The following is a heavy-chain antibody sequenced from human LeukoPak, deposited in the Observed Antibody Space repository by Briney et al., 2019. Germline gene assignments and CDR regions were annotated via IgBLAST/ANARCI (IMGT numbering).Heavy chain of an antibody. CDR3: ANPWYYYGSGSY. CDR2: ISGSGAST. J-gene: IGHJ4*02. D-gene: IGHD3-10*01. CDR1: GFTFSSYA. Sequence: GGSPRLSCAASGFTFSSYAMSWVRQAPGKGLEWVSAISGSGASTYYADSVKGRFTISRDNSKNTLYLQMNSLRAEDTAVYYCANPWYYYGSGSYWGQGTLVTVSS. V-gene: IGHV3-23*01.